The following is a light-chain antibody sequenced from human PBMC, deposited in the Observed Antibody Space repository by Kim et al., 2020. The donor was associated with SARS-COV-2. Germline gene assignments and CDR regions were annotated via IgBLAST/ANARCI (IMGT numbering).Light chain of an antibody. J-gene: IGLJ2*01. CDR2: GKN. Sequence: SSELTQDPAVSVALGQTVRITCQGDSLRSYYTTWYQQKPGQAPIVVVYGKNNRPSGIPDRFSGSSSGNTASLTITGTQAGDEADYYCTSRANNDYVLFGG. CDR1: SLRSYY. CDR3: TSRANNDYVL. V-gene: IGLV3-19*01.